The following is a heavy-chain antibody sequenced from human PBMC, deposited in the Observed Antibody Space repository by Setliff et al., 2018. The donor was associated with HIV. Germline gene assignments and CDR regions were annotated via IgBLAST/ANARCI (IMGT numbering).Heavy chain of an antibody. CDR3: ASPRDSGSWYSSFGY. J-gene: IGHJ4*02. D-gene: IGHD6-13*01. CDR1: GGTVSRYG. CDR2: IIPILGLT. Sequence: GASVKVSCKASGGTVSRYGLSWVRQAPGQGLEWMGGIIPILGLTNYAQKFQGRVTITADTSSSTAYMELNSLRSEDTAVYYCASPRDSGSWYSSFGYWGQGTLVTV. V-gene: IGHV1-69*10.